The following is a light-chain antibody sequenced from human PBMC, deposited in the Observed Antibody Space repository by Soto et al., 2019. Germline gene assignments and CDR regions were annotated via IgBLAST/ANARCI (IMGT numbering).Light chain of an antibody. V-gene: IGKV1-17*01. Sequence: QRPTELHASVGARAASACRASQDIRNDLGWYQQKPGKAPKRLIYAASSLQSGVPSRFSGSGSGTEFTLTISSLQPEDFGTYYCLQHNSYPITFGQGTRLEIK. CDR1: QDIRND. J-gene: IGKJ5*01. CDR2: AAS. CDR3: LQHNSYPIT.